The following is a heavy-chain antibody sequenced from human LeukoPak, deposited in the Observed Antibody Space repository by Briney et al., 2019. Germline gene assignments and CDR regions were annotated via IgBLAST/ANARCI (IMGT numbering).Heavy chain of an antibody. CDR1: GGSISSSSYY. V-gene: IGHV4-39*01. CDR2: IYYSGST. D-gene: IGHD3-3*01. Sequence: SETLSLTCTVSGGSISSSSYYWGWIRQPPGEGLEWIGSIYYSGSTYYNPSLTSRVTISVDTSKNQFSLKLSSETAADTAVYYCARLPRITIFGVVAYWGQGTLVTVSS. J-gene: IGHJ4*02. CDR3: ARLPRITIFGVVAY.